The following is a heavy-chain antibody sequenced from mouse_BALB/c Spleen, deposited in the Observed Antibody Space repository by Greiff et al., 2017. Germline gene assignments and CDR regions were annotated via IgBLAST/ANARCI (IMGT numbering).Heavy chain of an antibody. D-gene: IGHD4-1*02. CDR3: SAQLFYAMDY. J-gene: IGHJ4*01. Sequence: VQLQESGAELVKPGASVKLSCKASGYTFTSYYMYWVKQRPGQGLEWIGEINPSNGGTNFNEKFKSKATLTVDKSSSTAYMQLSSLTSEDSAVYYCSAQLFYAMDYWGQGTSVTVSS. CDR1: GYTFTSYY. CDR2: INPSNGGT. V-gene: IGHV1S81*02.